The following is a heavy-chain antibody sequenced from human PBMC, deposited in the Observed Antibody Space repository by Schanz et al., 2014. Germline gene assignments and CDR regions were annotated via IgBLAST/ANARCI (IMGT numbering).Heavy chain of an antibody. CDR3: VRDSLHRVYESGSP. J-gene: IGHJ5*02. CDR1: GFSFSSYA. V-gene: IGHV3-23*01. D-gene: IGHD3-10*01. Sequence: EVQLLESGGGLVQPGGSLRLSCATSGFSFSSYAINWVRQAPGKGLEWVSAISGGGGTTYYADSVKGRFTISRDNAKNSLFLHMNSLRAEDTAVYYCVRDSLHRVYESGSPWGQGTLVTVSS. CDR2: ISGGGGTT.